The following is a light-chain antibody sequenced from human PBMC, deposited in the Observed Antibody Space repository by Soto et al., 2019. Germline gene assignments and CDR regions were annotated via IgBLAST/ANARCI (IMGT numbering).Light chain of an antibody. CDR1: SSDVGGYNY. Sequence: QSALTQPPSASGSPGQSVTMSCTGTSSDVGGYNYVSWYQQHPGKVPKLVVYEVNKRPSGVPDRFSGSKSGNTASLTVSGLQAEDEADYYCTSYAGGNNVFGTGTKVTVL. V-gene: IGLV2-8*01. CDR2: EVN. CDR3: TSYAGGNNV. J-gene: IGLJ1*01.